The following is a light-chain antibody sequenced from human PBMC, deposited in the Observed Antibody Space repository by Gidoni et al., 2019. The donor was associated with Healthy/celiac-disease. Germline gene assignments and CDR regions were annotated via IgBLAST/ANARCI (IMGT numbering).Light chain of an antibody. V-gene: IGKV1-39*01. CDR3: QQSYSTPFT. CDR2: AAS. J-gene: IGKJ2*01. CDR1: QSISSY. Sequence: TQLPSSLSASVGDRVTITCRASQSISSYLNWYQQKPGKAPKLLIYAASSLQSGVPSRFSGSGSGTDFTLTISSLQPEDFATYYCQQSYSTPFTLGQGTKLEIK.